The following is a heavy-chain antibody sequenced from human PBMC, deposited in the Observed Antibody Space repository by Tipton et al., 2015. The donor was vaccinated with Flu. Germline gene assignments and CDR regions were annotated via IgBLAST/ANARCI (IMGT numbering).Heavy chain of an antibody. CDR1: GFTFSSYD. CDR3: AKDKYYDSGSYPDY. D-gene: IGHD3-10*01. CDR2: ISGSGGRT. Sequence: SLRLSCAASGFTFSSYDMSWVRQAPGKGLQWVSAISGSGGRTYYADSVKGRLTISRDNFKDTLYLQMSSLRVEDTAIYYCAKDKYYDSGSYPDYWGQGVLVTVSS. V-gene: IGHV3-23*01. J-gene: IGHJ4*02.